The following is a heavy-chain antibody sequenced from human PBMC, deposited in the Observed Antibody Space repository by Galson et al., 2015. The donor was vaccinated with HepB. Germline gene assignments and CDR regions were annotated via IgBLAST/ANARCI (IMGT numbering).Heavy chain of an antibody. D-gene: IGHD6-19*01. CDR2: INQEGSGK. V-gene: IGHV3-7*03. CDR1: GFTLSSYW. J-gene: IGHJ4*02. Sequence: SLRLSCAASGFTLSSYWMSWVRQAPGKGLEWVANINQEGSGKYYVDSVKGRCTISRDNAKNSVYLQINSLRAEDMAIYYCARPPIGVAGTVDSWGQGALVTVSS. CDR3: ARPPIGVAGTVDS.